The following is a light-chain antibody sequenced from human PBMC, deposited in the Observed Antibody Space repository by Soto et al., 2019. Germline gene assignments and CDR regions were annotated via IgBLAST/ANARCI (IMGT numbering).Light chain of an antibody. CDR1: QSINTW. V-gene: IGKV1-5*03. J-gene: IGKJ5*01. CDR2: EAS. CDR3: QQYNDSFPYT. Sequence: DIQMTQSPSTLSASVGDRVTITCRASQSINTWLAWYQQKPGTVPKLLIYEASTLESGVPSRFSGSRSGTEFTLTVSSLQPDDFANYYCQQYNDSFPYTFGQGTRLEIK.